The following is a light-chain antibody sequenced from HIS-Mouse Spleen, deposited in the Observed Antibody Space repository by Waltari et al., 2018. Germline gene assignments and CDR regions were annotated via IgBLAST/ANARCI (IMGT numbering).Light chain of an antibody. Sequence: QSALTHPASVSGSPGQSITISGPGTSGDAGGYTKVSGYQQHPGKAPKLMIYDVSNRPSGVSNRFSGSKSGNTASLTISGLQAEDEADYYCSSYTSSSTEVFGGGTKLTVL. CDR1: SGDAGGYTK. J-gene: IGLJ2*01. V-gene: IGLV2-14*03. CDR3: SSYTSSSTEV. CDR2: DVS.